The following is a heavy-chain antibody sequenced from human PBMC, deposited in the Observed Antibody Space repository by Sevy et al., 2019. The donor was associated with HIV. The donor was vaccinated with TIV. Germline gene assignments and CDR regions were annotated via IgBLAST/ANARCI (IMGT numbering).Heavy chain of an antibody. J-gene: IGHJ4*02. CDR3: ARDPIAEATYFDH. CDR1: GGSISSYY. D-gene: IGHD6-25*01. Sequence: SETLSLTCSVSGGSISSYYCSWIRQSPGKGLEWIGYVYYSGNTNYNPSLKSRVTISVDTSKNQFSLKLRSVTAADTAVYYCARDPIAEATYFDHWGQGILVTVSS. CDR2: VYYSGNT. V-gene: IGHV4-59*01.